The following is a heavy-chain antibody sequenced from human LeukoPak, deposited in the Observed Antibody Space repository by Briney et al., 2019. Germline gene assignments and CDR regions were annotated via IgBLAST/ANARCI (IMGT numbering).Heavy chain of an antibody. CDR2: ISAYNGNT. CDR1: GYTFTSYG. J-gene: IGHJ6*03. CDR3: ARDREVQLGWRESYYYYYMDA. V-gene: IGHV1-18*01. D-gene: IGHD5-18*01. Sequence: ASVTVSCKASGYTFTSYGISWVRQAPGQGLEWMGWISAYNGNTNYAQKPQGRVTMTTDTSTSTAYMELRSLRSDDTAVYYCARDREVQLGWRESYYYYYMDAWGKGTTVTVSS.